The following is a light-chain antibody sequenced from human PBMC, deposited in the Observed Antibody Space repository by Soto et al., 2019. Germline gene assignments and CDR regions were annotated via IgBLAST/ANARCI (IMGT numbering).Light chain of an antibody. CDR3: QHYGSSPT. J-gene: IGKJ1*01. Sequence: EIVLTQSPGTLSLSPGERATLSCRASQSVSSYLAWYQQIPGQAPRLLIYGASTRASGIPDRFSGSGSGTDFTLTISRLEPEDFAVYYCQHYGSSPTFGQGTKVEI. CDR2: GAS. V-gene: IGKV3-20*01. CDR1: QSVSSY.